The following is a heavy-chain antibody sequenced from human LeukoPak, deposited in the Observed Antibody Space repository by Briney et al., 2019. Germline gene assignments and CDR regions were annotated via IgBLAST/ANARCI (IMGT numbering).Heavy chain of an antibody. CDR2: ISSSSTYI. V-gene: IGHV3-21*01. Sequence: GSLRLSCAASGFTFSSYEMNWVRQAPGKGLEWVSSISSSSTYIFYGDSVKGRFTISRDNAQNSLYLQMNSLRAEDTAVYYCARHGCPNCYHIDFWGQGTLVTVSS. D-gene: IGHD2-2*01. CDR1: GFTFSSYE. CDR3: ARHGCPNCYHIDF. J-gene: IGHJ4*02.